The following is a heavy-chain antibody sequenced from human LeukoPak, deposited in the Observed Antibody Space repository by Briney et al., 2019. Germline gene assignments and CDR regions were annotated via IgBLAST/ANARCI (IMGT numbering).Heavy chain of an antibody. CDR2: IKQDGSEK. J-gene: IGHJ3*02. CDR3: ARAVSSSESDAFDI. CDR1: GFTFSNYW. V-gene: IGHV3-7*03. Sequence: PGGSLRLSCAASGFTFSNYWMSWVRQAPGKGLGWVANIKQDGSEKYYVDSVKGRFTVSRDNAKNSLYLQMNSLRAEDTALYYCARAVSSSESDAFDIWGQGTMVTVSS. D-gene: IGHD1-14*01.